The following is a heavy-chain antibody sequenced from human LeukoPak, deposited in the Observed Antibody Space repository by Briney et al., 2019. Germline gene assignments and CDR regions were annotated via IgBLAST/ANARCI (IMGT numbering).Heavy chain of an antibody. CDR1: GFTFSSYG. D-gene: IGHD4-17*01. V-gene: IGHV3-30*02. Sequence: PGGSLRLSCAASGFTFSSYGMHWVRQAPGKGLEWVAFIRFDGSNKYYADSLKGRFTISRDNSKNTLYLQMNSLRAEDTAVYYCARERGDYGDAFDIWGQGTMVTVSS. CDR2: IRFDGSNK. J-gene: IGHJ3*02. CDR3: ARERGDYGDAFDI.